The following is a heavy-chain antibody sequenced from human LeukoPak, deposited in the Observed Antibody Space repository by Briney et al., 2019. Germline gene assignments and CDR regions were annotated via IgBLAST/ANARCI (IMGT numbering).Heavy chain of an antibody. CDR2: INHSGST. J-gene: IGHJ4*02. V-gene: IGHV4-34*01. CDR3: ARRLGYCSSTDCYRGYYFDY. D-gene: IGHD2-2*02. CDR1: GGSFSGYY. Sequence: SETLSLTCAVYGGSFSGYYWSWIRQPPGKGLEWIGEINHSGSTNYNPSLKSRVTISVDTSKNQFSLKLSSVTAADTAVYYCARRLGYCSSTDCYRGYYFDYWGQGTLVTVSS.